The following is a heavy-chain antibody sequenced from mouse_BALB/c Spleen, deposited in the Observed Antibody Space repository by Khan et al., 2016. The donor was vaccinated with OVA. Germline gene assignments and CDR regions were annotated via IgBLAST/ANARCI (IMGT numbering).Heavy chain of an antibody. Sequence: XLQQSGAELARPGASVKMSCKASGYTFTSYTIHWIKQRPGQGLEWIGYINPSSGYTNYNQKFKDKATLTADKSSTTAYMQLSSLTSDDSAVYYCARDGAYYRNDGWFAYWGQGTLVTVSA. CDR2: INPSSGYT. CDR1: GYTFTSYT. V-gene: IGHV1-4*01. CDR3: ARDGAYYRNDGWFAY. J-gene: IGHJ3*01. D-gene: IGHD2-14*01.